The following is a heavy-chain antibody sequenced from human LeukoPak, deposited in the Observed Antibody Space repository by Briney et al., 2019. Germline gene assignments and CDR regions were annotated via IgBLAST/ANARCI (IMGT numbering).Heavy chain of an antibody. CDR3: ARDRAYYYDSSGRTPKFDY. Sequence: ASVKVSCKASGHTFTSYGISWVRQAPGQGLEWMGWISAYNGNTNYAQKLQGRVTMTTDTSTSTAYMELRSLRSDDTAVYYCARDRAYYYDSSGRTPKFDYWGQGTLVTVSS. CDR2: ISAYNGNT. CDR1: GHTFTSYG. V-gene: IGHV1-18*01. D-gene: IGHD3-22*01. J-gene: IGHJ4*02.